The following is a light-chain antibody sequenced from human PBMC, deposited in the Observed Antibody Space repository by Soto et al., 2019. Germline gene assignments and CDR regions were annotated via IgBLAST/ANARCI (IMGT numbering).Light chain of an antibody. CDR1: KRVSSY. V-gene: IGKV3-11*01. CDR2: DAS. J-gene: IGKJ1*01. CDR3: QKRSIRART. Sequence: VLTQYPAPLSLSPGELATISCRFSKRVSSYFAWSQQIPGQAPTLLIYDASTRAPGIPARFSGSGSGTDFNLTISSLEPEYVAVYYCQKRSIRARTFGQGTTVQI.